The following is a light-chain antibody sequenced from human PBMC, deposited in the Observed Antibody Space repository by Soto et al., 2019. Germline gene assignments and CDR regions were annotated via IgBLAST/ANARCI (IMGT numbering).Light chain of an antibody. J-gene: IGKJ4*01. CDR1: QSVSSY. CDR2: DAS. Sequence: EIVLTQSPATLSLSPGERATLSCRASQSVSSYLAWYQQKPGQAPRLLLFDASNRATGIPARFTGSGSGTDITLTISSLEPEDFEVYDCQQSSNWLTFGGGTKVEIK. CDR3: QQSSNWLT. V-gene: IGKV3-11*01.